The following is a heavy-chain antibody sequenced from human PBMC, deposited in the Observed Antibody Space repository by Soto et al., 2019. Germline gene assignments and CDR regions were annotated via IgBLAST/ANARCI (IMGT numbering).Heavy chain of an antibody. CDR2: IYYSGST. V-gene: IGHV4-59*01. J-gene: IGHJ4*02. D-gene: IGHD3-16*01. CDR1: GGSISSYY. Sequence: QVQLQESGPGLVKPSETLSLTCTVSGGSISSYYWSWIRQPPGKGLEWIGYIYYSGSTNYNPSLKSRVTISVDPSKNQFSLKLSSVTAADTAVYYCAFLGGGTHQSEGDYFVYWGQGTLVTVSS. CDR3: AFLGGGTHQSEGDYFVY.